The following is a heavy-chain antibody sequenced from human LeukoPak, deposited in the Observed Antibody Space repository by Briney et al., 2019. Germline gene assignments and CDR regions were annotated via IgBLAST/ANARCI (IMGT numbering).Heavy chain of an antibody. V-gene: IGHV4-39*01. J-gene: IGHJ4*02. CDR3: ARHERARPDDY. Sequence: SETLSLTCTVSGGSISNSRYYWGWIRQPPGKGLEWIGSIYHSGGTYYNPSLQSRVTISVDTSKNQFSLKLSSLTAADTAVYYCARHERARPDDYWGQGTLVTVSS. CDR2: IYHSGGT. D-gene: IGHD6-6*01. CDR1: GGSISNSRYY.